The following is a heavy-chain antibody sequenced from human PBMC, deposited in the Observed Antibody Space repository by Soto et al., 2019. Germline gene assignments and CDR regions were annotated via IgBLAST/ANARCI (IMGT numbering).Heavy chain of an antibody. CDR1: GGSFSGYY. CDR2: IDHSGST. Sequence: QVQLQQRGAGLLKPSETLSLTCAVYGGSFSGYYWTWIRQPPGKGLECIGEIDHSGSTNYNPSLKSRVTISLDTSKNQFSLKLSSVTAADTAVYYCARVAKMMYARSPLSRRSSNWFDPWGQGTLVTVSS. D-gene: IGHD2-8*01. CDR3: ARVAKMMYARSPLSRRSSNWFDP. J-gene: IGHJ5*02. V-gene: IGHV4-34*01.